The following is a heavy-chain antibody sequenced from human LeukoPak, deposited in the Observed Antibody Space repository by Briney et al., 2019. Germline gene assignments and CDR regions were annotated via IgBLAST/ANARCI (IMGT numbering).Heavy chain of an antibody. CDR2: IYCSGST. V-gene: IGHV4-39*07. Sequence: KPSETLSLTCTVSGGSISSSSYYWGWIRQPPGKGLEWIGSIYCSGSTYYNPSLKSRVTISVDTSKNQFSLKLSSVTAADTAVYYCARVPCGGDCYPTLPDIIHFDYWGQGTLVTVSS. CDR3: ARVPCGGDCYPTLPDIIHFDY. J-gene: IGHJ4*02. CDR1: GGSISSSSYY. D-gene: IGHD2-21*02.